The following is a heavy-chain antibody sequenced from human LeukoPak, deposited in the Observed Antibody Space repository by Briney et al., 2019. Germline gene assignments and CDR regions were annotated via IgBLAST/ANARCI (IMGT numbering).Heavy chain of an antibody. Sequence: SETLSLTCTVSGGSISSYYWSWIRQPPEKGLEWIRYIYYSGSTNYNPSLKSRVTISVDTSKKQFSLKLSSVTAADTAVYYCAGGEYSSSWTSMDVWGQGTTVTVSS. CDR2: IYYSGST. V-gene: IGHV4-59*08. CDR3: AGGEYSSSWTSMDV. D-gene: IGHD6-13*01. CDR1: GGSISSYY. J-gene: IGHJ6*02.